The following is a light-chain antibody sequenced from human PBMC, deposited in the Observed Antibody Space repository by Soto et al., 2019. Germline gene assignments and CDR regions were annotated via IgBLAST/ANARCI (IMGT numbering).Light chain of an antibody. CDR3: QPYNSYSRT. V-gene: IGKV1-5*03. CDR1: QSISNW. Sequence: DIQMNKSPSTLPASVGDRFTITCRASQSISNWLSWYQQKPGTAPKLLIYKASSLESGVPSRFSGSGSGTESTLTISSLQPDDFATYYCQPYNSYSRTFGQGTKVDIK. J-gene: IGKJ1*01. CDR2: KAS.